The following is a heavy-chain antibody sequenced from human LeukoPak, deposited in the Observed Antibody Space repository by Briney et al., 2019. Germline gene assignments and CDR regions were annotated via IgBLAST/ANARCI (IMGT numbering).Heavy chain of an antibody. Sequence: PGESLRLSCTASGFTFRVYSVNCVPEAPGEGLEWVSCITGISDIYYAGSGKGRFTIPRDHAKNSVYLQMNSLRAEDTGIYYCARAIRLWGQGTLVTVSS. J-gene: IGHJ4*02. D-gene: IGHD1-1*01. CDR2: ITGISDI. CDR3: ARAIRL. CDR1: GFTFRVYS. V-gene: IGHV3-69-1*02.